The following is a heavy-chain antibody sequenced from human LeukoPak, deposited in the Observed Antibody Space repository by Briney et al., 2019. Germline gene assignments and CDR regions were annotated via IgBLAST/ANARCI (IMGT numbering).Heavy chain of an antibody. J-gene: IGHJ5*02. CDR1: GGSFSGYY. Sequence: SETLSLTCAVYGGSFSGYYWSWIRQPPGKGLEWIGEINHSGSTNHNPSLKSRVTISVDTSKNQFSLKLSSVTAADTAVYYCAIGYSSSSRENWFDPWGQGTLVTVSS. D-gene: IGHD6-6*01. V-gene: IGHV4-34*01. CDR2: INHSGST. CDR3: AIGYSSSSRENWFDP.